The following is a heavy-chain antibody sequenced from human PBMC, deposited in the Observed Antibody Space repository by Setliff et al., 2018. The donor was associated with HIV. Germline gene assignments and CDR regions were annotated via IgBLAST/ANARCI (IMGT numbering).Heavy chain of an antibody. CDR3: AHNFWSGYLYYFDY. CDR2: IDWDDDE. V-gene: IGHV2-70*12. D-gene: IGHD3-3*01. CDR1: GFSLTTTGMC. Sequence: GSGPTLVNPTQTLTLTCTFSGFSLTTTGMCVTWIRQPPGKALEWLARIDWDDDEYYSTSLKTRLTISKDTSKNQVALTMTNMDPVDTATYYCAHNFWSGYLYYFDYWGQGTLVTVSS. J-gene: IGHJ4*02.